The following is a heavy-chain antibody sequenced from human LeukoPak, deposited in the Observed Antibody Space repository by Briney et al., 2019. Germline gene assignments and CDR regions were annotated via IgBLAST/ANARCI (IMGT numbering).Heavy chain of an antibody. Sequence: GGSLRLSCAASGFTFSSYSMNWVRQAPGKGLEWVSSINSDSSIMYYAESVKGRFTISRDNARNSLYLQMNSLRAEDTAVYYCIRDLFDDYGLDYWGQGALVTVSS. V-gene: IGHV3-21*01. D-gene: IGHD3-16*01. J-gene: IGHJ4*02. CDR3: IRDLFDDYGLDY. CDR1: GFTFSSYS. CDR2: INSDSSIM.